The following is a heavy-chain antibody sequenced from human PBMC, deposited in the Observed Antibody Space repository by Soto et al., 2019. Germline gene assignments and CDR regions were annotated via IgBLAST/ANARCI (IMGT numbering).Heavy chain of an antibody. Sequence: SETLSLTCTVSGGSISSSSYYWGWIRQPPGKGLEWIGSIYYGGSTYYNPSLKSRVTISVDTSKNQFSLKLSSVTAADTAVYYCARRKSEYSRSYYYYYYMDVWGKGTTVTVSS. CDR3: ARRKSEYSRSYYYYYYMDV. D-gene: IGHD6-6*01. CDR1: GGSISSSSYY. CDR2: IYYGGST. V-gene: IGHV4-39*01. J-gene: IGHJ6*03.